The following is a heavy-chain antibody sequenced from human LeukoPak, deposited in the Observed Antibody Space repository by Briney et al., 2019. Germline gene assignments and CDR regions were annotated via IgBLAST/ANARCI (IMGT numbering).Heavy chain of an antibody. J-gene: IGHJ4*02. D-gene: IGHD3-22*01. CDR3: ARQAKYYDSSGYYKALDY. CDR2: IYHSGST. CDR1: GGSISSYY. V-gene: IGHV4-59*08. Sequence: PSETLSLTCTVSGGSISSYYWSWIRQPPGKGLEWIGYIYHSGSTNYNPSLKSRVTISVDTSKNQFSLKLSSVTAADTAVYYCARQAKYYDSSGYYKALDYWGQGTLVTVSS.